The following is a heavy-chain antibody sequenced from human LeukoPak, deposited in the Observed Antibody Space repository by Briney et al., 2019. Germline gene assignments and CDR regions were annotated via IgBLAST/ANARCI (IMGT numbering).Heavy chain of an antibody. CDR3: AREVPAYCSSTSCPRFDY. CDR2: INHSGGST. D-gene: IGHD2-2*01. V-gene: IGHV1-46*03. Sequence: ASVKVSCKASGYTFTSYYMHWVRQAPGQGLEWMGIINHSGGSTSYAQKFQGRVTMTRDTSTSTVYMELSSLRSEDTAVYYCAREVPAYCSSTSCPRFDYWGQGTLVTVSS. J-gene: IGHJ4*02. CDR1: GYTFTSYY.